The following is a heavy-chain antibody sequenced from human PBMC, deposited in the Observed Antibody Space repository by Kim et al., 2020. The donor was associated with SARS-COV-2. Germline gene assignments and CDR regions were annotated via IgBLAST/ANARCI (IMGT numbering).Heavy chain of an antibody. V-gene: IGHV1-18*01. J-gene: IGHJ4*02. Sequence: NHAPKPQGRVTMTTDTSTSTAYMALRSLRSDDTAVYYCARDSGWWGAQGDYWGQGTLVTVSS. D-gene: IGHD2-8*02. CDR3: ARDSGWWGAQGDY.